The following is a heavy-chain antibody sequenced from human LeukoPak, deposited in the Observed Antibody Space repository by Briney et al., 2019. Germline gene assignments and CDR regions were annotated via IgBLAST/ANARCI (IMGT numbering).Heavy chain of an antibody. CDR2: MCPSGRT. CDR1: NDSISSYC. J-gene: IGHJ5*02. D-gene: IGHD4-23*01. Sequence: SETPSLTCTVSNDSISSYCCSWVRQPPGKGLEWIGFMCPSGRTDYSPSLKSRVTMSVDTSKNQLSMELRFLTAADTAVYYCATSYDGKTAPYDLWGHGTLVTVSS. CDR3: ATSYDGKTAPYDL. V-gene: IGHV4-4*08.